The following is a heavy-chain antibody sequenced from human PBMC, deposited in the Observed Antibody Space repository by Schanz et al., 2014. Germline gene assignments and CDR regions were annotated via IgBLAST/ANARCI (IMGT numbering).Heavy chain of an antibody. Sequence: QVQLQQWGAGLLKPSETLSLTCGVFGGSFSSYYWSWIRLPPGKGLEWIGYMHNSGSTSYNPSLKSRVTISVNSSKNQFSLKLNSVTAADTAVYYCARDRGGDYYDYFWGSYRFTYFDSWGQGTLVTVSS. CDR1: GGSFSSYY. V-gene: IGHV4-34*11. D-gene: IGHD3-16*02. J-gene: IGHJ4*02. CDR2: MHNSGST. CDR3: ARDRGGDYYDYFWGSYRFTYFDS.